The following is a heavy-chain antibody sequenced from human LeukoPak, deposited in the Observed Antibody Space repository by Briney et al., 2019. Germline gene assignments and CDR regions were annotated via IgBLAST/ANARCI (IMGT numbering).Heavy chain of an antibody. V-gene: IGHV3-48*03. J-gene: IGHJ4*02. Sequence: GGSLRLSCEASGFTFSSYEMNWVRQAPGKGLEWVSYISSSGSTKYNADSVKGRFTISRDNAKNSLYLQMNSLRAEDTAVYYCARDGTVTTFDYWGQGTLVTVSS. CDR1: GFTFSSYE. CDR3: ARDGTVTTFDY. D-gene: IGHD4-17*01. CDR2: ISSSGSTK.